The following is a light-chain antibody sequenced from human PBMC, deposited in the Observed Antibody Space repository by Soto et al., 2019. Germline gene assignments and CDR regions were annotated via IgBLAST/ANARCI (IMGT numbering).Light chain of an antibody. CDR3: TSWTISATMI. CDR1: RSDIGAYNF. Sequence: QSVLTQPASVSGSPGQSITISCTGTRSDIGAYNFVSWYQQHPGEVPKLILYDVNVRPSGVSNRFSGSKSGNTASLTISGLQAEDEADYYCTSWTISATMIFGGGTKVTVL. CDR2: DVN. V-gene: IGLV2-14*03. J-gene: IGLJ2*01.